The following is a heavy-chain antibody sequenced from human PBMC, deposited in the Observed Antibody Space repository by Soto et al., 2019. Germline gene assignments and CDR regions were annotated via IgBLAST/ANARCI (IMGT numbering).Heavy chain of an antibody. CDR3: ARDGSGSYYQYFDY. CDR2: ISSSGSTI. D-gene: IGHD3-10*01. J-gene: IGHJ4*02. CDR1: GFTFSSYE. Sequence: VQLVESGGGVVQPGRSLRLSCAASGFTFSSYEMNWVRQAPGKGLEWVSYISSSGSTIYYADSVKGRFTISRDNAKNSLYLQMNSLRAEDTAVYYCARDGSGSYYQYFDYWGQGTLVTVSS. V-gene: IGHV3-48*03.